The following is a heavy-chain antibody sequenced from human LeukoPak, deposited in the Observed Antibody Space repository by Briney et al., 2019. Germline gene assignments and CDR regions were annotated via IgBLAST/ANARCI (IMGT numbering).Heavy chain of an antibody. CDR1: GFTFTSSA. CDR2: IVVGSGNT. CDR3: AADSSTSCYGVGECYCYYYGMDV. Sequence: SVKVSCKASGFTFTSSALQWVRQARGQRLEWIGGIVVGSGNTNYAQKFQERVTITRDMSTSTAYMELSSLRSEDTAVYYCAADSSTSCYGVGECYCYYYGMDVWGKGTTVTVSS. D-gene: IGHD2-2*01. J-gene: IGHJ6*04. V-gene: IGHV1-58*01.